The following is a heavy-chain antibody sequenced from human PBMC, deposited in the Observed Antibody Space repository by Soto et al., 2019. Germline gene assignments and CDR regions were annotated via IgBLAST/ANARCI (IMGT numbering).Heavy chain of an antibody. CDR2: TNTGNTKT. CDR1: GYTFTNYA. V-gene: IGHV1-3*04. Sequence: ASVKASCKASGYTFTNYAIQWVRQAPGQRLEWMGWTNTGNTKTKYSQKFQGGVTFTRDTSASTAYMELSSLRFEDTAVYYCAATYYYASGTYYLNPFDIWGQRTMVTVSS. CDR3: AATYYYASGTYYLNPFDI. D-gene: IGHD3-10*01. J-gene: IGHJ3*02.